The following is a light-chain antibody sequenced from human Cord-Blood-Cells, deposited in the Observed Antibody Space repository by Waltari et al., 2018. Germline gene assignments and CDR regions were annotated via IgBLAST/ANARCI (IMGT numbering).Light chain of an antibody. J-gene: IGLJ1*01. Sequence: QSALTQPASVSGSPGQPTTISRTGTSSHVGGYNYVSWYQQHPGKAPKLMIYDVSNRPSGVSNRFSGSKSGNTASLTISGLQAEDEADYYCSSYTSSSTPYVFGTGTKVTVL. CDR2: DVS. CDR3: SSYTSSSTPYV. V-gene: IGLV2-14*03. CDR1: SSHVGGYNY.